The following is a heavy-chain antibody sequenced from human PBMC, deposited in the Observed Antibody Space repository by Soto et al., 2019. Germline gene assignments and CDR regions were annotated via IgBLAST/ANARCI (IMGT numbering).Heavy chain of an antibody. D-gene: IGHD1-1*01. CDR1: GYTFTGYY. Sequence: ASVKVSCKASGYTFTGYYMHWVRQAPGQGLEWMGWINPNSGGTNYAQKFQGWVTMTRDTSISTAYMELSRLRSDDTAVYYCARDLTFGTTGTTYYYYYYMDVWGKGTTVTV. CDR2: INPNSGGT. CDR3: ARDLTFGTTGTTYYYYYYMDV. V-gene: IGHV1-2*04. J-gene: IGHJ6*03.